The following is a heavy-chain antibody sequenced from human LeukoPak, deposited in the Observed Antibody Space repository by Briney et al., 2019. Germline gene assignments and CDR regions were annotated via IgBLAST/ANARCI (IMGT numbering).Heavy chain of an antibody. Sequence: SETLSLTCTVSRGSVTSYYWGWIRQSPGKGLEWIGNIYHSGITYYNHFNSSLKSRVTISIDTSKNQFSLRLTSVTAADTAVYFCATLVSTRYYFDYWGQGTLVTVSS. J-gene: IGHJ4*02. V-gene: IGHV4-59*04. D-gene: IGHD5/OR15-5a*01. CDR3: ATLVSTRYYFDY. CDR2: IYHSGIT. CDR1: RGSVTSYY.